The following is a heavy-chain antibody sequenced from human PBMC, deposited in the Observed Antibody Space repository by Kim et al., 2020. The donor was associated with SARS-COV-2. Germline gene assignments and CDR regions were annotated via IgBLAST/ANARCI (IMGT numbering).Heavy chain of an antibody. D-gene: IGHD3-10*01. CDR3: ATYRAGVGGSGY. CDR2: LYYSGSN. CDR1: GGSVSSDNYH. V-gene: IGHV4-61*01. J-gene: IGHJ4*02. Sequence: SETLSLTCTVSGGSVSSDNYHWSWIRQPPGKGLEWIGFLYYSGSNNYNPSLKSRLTISADTSKNQFSLKLSSVTAADTAVYYCATYRAGVGGSGYWGQGTLVTVSS.